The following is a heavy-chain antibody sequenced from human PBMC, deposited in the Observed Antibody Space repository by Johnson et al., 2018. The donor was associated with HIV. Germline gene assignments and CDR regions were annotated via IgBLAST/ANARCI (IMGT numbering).Heavy chain of an antibody. J-gene: IGHJ3*02. D-gene: IGHD6-13*01. Sequence: QVQLVESGGGVVQPGGSLRLSCAASVFNFNTYGMDWVRQAPGKGLEWVAFIRYDGSSKYYADSVKGRFTVSRDNSKNTLDLQMKSLRPEDTAVYYCARDEAAVRMVANDAFDIWGQGTMVTVSS. CDR3: ARDEAAVRMVANDAFDI. V-gene: IGHV3-30*02. CDR1: VFNFNTYG. CDR2: IRYDGSSK.